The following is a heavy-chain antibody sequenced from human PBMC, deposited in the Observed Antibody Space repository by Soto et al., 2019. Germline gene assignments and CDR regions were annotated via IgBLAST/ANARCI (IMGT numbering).Heavy chain of an antibody. D-gene: IGHD1-1*01. CDR1: GFTFSTSG. Sequence: GGSLRLSCAASGFTFSTSGMSWVRQAPGRGLEWISVISGSGTSTYYADSVKGRFTISRDNSKNTLYLQMNSLRAEDTAVYYRARGGRPRQNACWGQATLVTVSS. CDR2: ISGSGTST. V-gene: IGHV3-23*01. J-gene: IGHJ4*02. CDR3: ARGGRPRQNAC.